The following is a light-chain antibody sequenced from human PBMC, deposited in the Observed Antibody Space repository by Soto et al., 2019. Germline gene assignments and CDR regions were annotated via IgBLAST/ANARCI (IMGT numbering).Light chain of an antibody. CDR1: QSVSNNY. V-gene: IGKV3-20*01. J-gene: IGKJ4*01. Sequence: ENVLTQSPGTLSLSPGDRASLSCRASQSVSNNYLAWHQQRPGQAPRLLIFGASNRATGVPDRFTGSASGTDFTLTISRLQPEDFALYCCQQYASSPVTFGGGTKLEI. CDR2: GAS. CDR3: QQYASSPVT.